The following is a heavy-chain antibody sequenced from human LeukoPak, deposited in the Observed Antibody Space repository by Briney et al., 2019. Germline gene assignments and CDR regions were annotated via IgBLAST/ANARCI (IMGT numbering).Heavy chain of an antibody. Sequence: GGTLRLSCAASGFTFSSHGINWVRQAPGKGLEWVSGISPSGGITYYTDSVKGRFTISRDNAKNSLYLQMNSLRAEDTAVYYCARGQDTVVTSRDAFDIWGQGTMVTVSS. CDR3: ARGQDTVVTSRDAFDI. CDR1: GFTFSSHG. J-gene: IGHJ3*02. CDR2: ISPSGGIT. V-gene: IGHV3-23*01. D-gene: IGHD4-23*01.